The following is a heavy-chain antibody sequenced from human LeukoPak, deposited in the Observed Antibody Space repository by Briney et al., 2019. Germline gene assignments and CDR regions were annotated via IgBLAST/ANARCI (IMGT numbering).Heavy chain of an antibody. D-gene: IGHD5-18*01. Sequence: PGGSLRLSCAASGFTFSSYGMHWVRQAPGKGLEWVAVISYDGSNKYYADSVKGRFTISRDNSKNTLYLQMNSLRAEDTAVYYCAKGGQLWLLSITAPPSDYWGQGTLDTVSS. CDR1: GFTFSSYG. CDR3: AKGGQLWLLSITAPPSDY. V-gene: IGHV3-30*18. J-gene: IGHJ4*02. CDR2: ISYDGSNK.